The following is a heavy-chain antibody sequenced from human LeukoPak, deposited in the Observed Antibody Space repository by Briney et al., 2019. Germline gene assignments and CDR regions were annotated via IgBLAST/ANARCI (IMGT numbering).Heavy chain of an antibody. J-gene: IGHJ5*02. Sequence: GGSLRLSCAASGFTFSSYAVHWVRQAPGKGLEWVAVISYDGSNKYYADSVKGRFTISRDNSKNTLYLQMNSLRAEDTAVYYCARDPAAYYYDSSGYPHHWGQGTLVTVSS. V-gene: IGHV3-30*04. CDR1: GFTFSSYA. D-gene: IGHD3-22*01. CDR3: ARDPAAYYYDSSGYPHH. CDR2: ISYDGSNK.